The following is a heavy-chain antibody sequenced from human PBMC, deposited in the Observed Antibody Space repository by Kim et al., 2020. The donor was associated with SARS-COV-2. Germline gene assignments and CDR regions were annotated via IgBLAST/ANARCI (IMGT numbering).Heavy chain of an antibody. CDR1: GGSISSGGYY. Sequence: SETLSLTCTVSGGSISSGGYYWSWIRQHPGKGLEWIGYIYYSGSTYYNPSLKSRVTISVDTSKNQFSLKLSSVTAADTAVYYCARAWDYDYVWGSYSRAPTLDYWGQGTLVTVSS. CDR2: IYYSGST. D-gene: IGHD3-16*01. CDR3: ARAWDYDYVWGSYSRAPTLDY. V-gene: IGHV4-31*03. J-gene: IGHJ4*02.